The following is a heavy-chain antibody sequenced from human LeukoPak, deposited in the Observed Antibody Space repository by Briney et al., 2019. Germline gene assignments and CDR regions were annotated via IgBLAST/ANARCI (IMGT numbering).Heavy chain of an antibody. J-gene: IGHJ4*02. Sequence: SVKVSCKASGGSFSSYAISWVRQAPGQGLEWMGGIIPIFGTANYAQKFQGRVTITRDTSASTAYMELSSLRSEDTAVYYCARFNRYSYGMGFDYWGQGTLVTASS. D-gene: IGHD5-18*01. CDR2: IIPIFGTA. V-gene: IGHV1-69*05. CDR1: GGSFSSYA. CDR3: ARFNRYSYGMGFDY.